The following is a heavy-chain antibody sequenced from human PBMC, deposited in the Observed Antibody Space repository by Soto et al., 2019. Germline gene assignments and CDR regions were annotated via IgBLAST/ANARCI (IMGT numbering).Heavy chain of an antibody. CDR1: GYTFTGYF. V-gene: IGHV1-2*02. CDR3: ARVIRGAYYNSHLDT. Sequence: ASVKVSCKASGYTFTGYFMHWVRQAPGQGLEWMGWINPYSGGADYAQSFQGRVTMTRDTSISTVYMELSRLRFDDTAVYYCARVIRGAYYNSHLDTWGQGTVVTVSS. D-gene: IGHD3-10*01. J-gene: IGHJ5*02. CDR2: INPYSGGA.